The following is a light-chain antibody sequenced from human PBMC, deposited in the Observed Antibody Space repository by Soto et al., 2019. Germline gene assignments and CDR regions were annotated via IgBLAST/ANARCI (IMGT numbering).Light chain of an antibody. V-gene: IGLV1-47*01. J-gene: IGLJ1*01. CDR3: AAWDDSLSGYV. CDR2: RNN. CDR1: SSHIGSNY. Sequence: QSVLTQPPSASGTPGQRVTISCSGSSSHIGSNYVYWYQQLPGTAPKLLIYRNNQRPSGVPDRFSGSKSGTSASLAISGLRSEDEADYYCAAWDDSLSGYVFGTGTNVTVL.